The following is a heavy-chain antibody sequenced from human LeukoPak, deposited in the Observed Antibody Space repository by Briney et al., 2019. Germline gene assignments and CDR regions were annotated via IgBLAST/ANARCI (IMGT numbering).Heavy chain of an antibody. V-gene: IGHV3-30*02. D-gene: IGHD2-15*01. J-gene: IGHJ4*02. Sequence: PGGSLRLSCAASEFTFSSYGMHWVRQAPGKGLEWVAFIRSDGSNEYYAGSVKGRFTISRDNFKSTLSLQMNSLRPEDTALYYCARDRTKYCSGGTRYSSYSFDYWGQATLVTVS. CDR2: IRSDGSNE. CDR1: EFTFSSYG. CDR3: ARDRTKYCSGGTRYSSYSFDY.